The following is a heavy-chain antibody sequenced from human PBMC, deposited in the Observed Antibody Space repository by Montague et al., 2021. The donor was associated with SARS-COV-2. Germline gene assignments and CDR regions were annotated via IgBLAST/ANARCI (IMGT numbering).Heavy chain of an antibody. J-gene: IGHJ4*02. Sequence: SETLSLTCIVSGGSISSNSYHWGCMSQRPGKGLNAIVTIYDSGNSYSNPSLQIRITISVDTSKNQLTLKLTTVTAADTAVYYCARHRDDGGTAGFLVFVDYWGQGAMVTVSS. CDR2: IYDSGNS. V-gene: IGHV4-39*01. CDR1: GGSISSNSYH. CDR3: ARHRDDGGTAGFLVFVDY. D-gene: IGHD4-23*01.